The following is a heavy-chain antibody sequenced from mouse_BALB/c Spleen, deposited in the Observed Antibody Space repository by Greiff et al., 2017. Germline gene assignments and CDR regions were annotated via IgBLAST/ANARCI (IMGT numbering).Heavy chain of an antibody. CDR1: GYTFTSYD. D-gene: IGHD6-1*01. V-gene: IGHV1S81*02. Sequence: QVQLQQPGAELVKPGASVKLSCKASGYTFTSYDMSWVQQRPGQGLEWIGGINPSNGGTNFNEKFKSKATLTVDKASSTAYMQLSSLTSEDSAVWDWKRSSDIHAMAYWGQGTSVTVSA. CDR3: KRSSDIHAMAY. J-gene: IGHJ4*01. CDR2: INPSNGGT.